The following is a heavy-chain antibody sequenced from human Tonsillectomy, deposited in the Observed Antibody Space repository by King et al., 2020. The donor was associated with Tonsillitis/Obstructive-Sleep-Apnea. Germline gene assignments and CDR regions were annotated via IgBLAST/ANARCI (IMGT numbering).Heavy chain of an antibody. CDR3: ATIVGATRWCDP. D-gene: IGHD1-26*01. CDR1: GYTLTELS. J-gene: IGHJ5*02. CDR2: FDPEDGET. Sequence: QLVQSGAEVKKPGASVKVSCKVSGYTLTELSMHWVRQAPGKGLEWMGGFDPEDGETSYEQKFQGRVTMTGDTSTDTAYMEVSSLRSEVTAVYYCATIVGATRWCDPWGQGTLVTVSS. V-gene: IGHV1-24*01.